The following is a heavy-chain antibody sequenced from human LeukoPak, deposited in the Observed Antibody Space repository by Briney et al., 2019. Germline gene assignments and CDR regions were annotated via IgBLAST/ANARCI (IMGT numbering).Heavy chain of an antibody. CDR1: GFTVSSNY. Sequence: PGGSLRLSCAASGFTVSSNYMNWVRQAPGKGLEWVSVIYSGGSTYYADSVKGRFTISRDNSKNTLYLQMTSLRAEDTAVYYCARDKAGSFDYWDQGTLVTVSS. CDR3: ARDKAGSFDY. CDR2: IYSGGST. V-gene: IGHV3-66*01. J-gene: IGHJ4*02.